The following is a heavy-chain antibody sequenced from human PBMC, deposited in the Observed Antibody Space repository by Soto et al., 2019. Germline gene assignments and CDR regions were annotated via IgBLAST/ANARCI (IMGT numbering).Heavy chain of an antibody. D-gene: IGHD2-2*01. Sequence: SETLSLTCFVSGDSINNTYWWSWVRQAPGKGLEWIGEIYHTGGRSYMPSLRGRITLSVDTSKNQFSLKLTSVTAAATAVYYCASAVYCTTANCCDAFLFYNLVVGGQGTAFTISS. CDR1: GDSINNTYW. J-gene: IGHJ6*02. CDR2: IYHTGGR. V-gene: IGHV4-4*02. CDR3: ASAVYCTTANCCDAFLFYNLVV.